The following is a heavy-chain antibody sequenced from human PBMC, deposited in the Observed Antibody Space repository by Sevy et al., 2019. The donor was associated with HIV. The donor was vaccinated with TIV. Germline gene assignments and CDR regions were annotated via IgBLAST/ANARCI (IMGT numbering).Heavy chain of an antibody. CDR2: IKQDGSEN. J-gene: IGHJ4*02. CDR3: ARDHPSTAPFDY. D-gene: IGHD2-21*02. CDR1: GFTFSNFW. V-gene: IGHV3-7*03. Sequence: GGSLRPSCAASGFTFSNFWMSWVRQAPGKGLEFVANIKQDGSENFYADSVKGRFTISRDNAKNSLFLQMNNLRVEETAVYYCARDHPSTAPFDYWGQGTLVTVSS.